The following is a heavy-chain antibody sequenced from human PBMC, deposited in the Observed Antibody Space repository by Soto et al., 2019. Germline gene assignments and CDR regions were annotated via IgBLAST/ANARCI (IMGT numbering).Heavy chain of an antibody. D-gene: IGHD2-21*01. V-gene: IGHV3-23*01. CDR2: VSGSGGDT. CDR3: AKVRVGIDVDFDY. J-gene: IGHJ4*02. Sequence: EVHLLESGGGLVQPGGSLRLSCAASGFTFDNYAITWIRQTPGKGLEWVSTVSGSGGDTRYAGSVKGRFTISRDNSKDTVYLQMSSLRAEDTAMYYCAKVRVGIDVDFDYWGQGALVTVSS. CDR1: GFTFDNYA.